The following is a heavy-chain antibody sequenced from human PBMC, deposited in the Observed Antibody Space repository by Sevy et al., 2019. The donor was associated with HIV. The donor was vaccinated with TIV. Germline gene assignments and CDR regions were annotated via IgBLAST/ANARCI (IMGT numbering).Heavy chain of an antibody. J-gene: IGHJ4*02. D-gene: IGHD6-19*01. CDR3: ARVGGNGWYYFDY. CDR1: GGTFSSYD. V-gene: IGHV1-69*11. Sequence: ASVKVSCKASGGTFSSYDISWVRQAPGQGLEWMGWIIPILGTVNYAQKFQGRVTITADESTKTAYMELSSLRSEDTAVYYCARVGGNGWYYFDYWGQETLVTVSS. CDR2: IIPILGTV.